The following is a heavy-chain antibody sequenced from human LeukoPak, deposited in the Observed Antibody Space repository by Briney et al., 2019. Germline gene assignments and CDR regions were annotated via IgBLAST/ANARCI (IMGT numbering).Heavy chain of an antibody. CDR1: GFTFSSYW. D-gene: IGHD3-22*01. CDR3: ARDPFSYYYDPHYMDV. Sequence: GGSLRLSCAASGFTFSSYWMSWVRQAPGKGLEWVANIKQDGSEKYYVDSVKGRFTISRDNAKNSLYLQMNSLRAEDTAVYYCARDPFSYYYDPHYMDVWGRDHGHRLL. CDR2: IKQDGSEK. J-gene: IGHJ6*03. V-gene: IGHV3-7*01.